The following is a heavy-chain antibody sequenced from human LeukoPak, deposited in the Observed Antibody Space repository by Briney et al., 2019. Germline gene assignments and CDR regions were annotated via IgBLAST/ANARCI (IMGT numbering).Heavy chain of an antibody. J-gene: IGHJ5*02. CDR3: ARNFWFDP. CDR1: GGSISSNW. Sequence: SGTLSLTFTVSGGSISSNWWSWVRQPPGKRLEWIGEINHSGSTNYNPSLKSRVTISVDKSKNQFSLKLSSVTAADTAVYYCARNFWFDPWGQGTLVTVSS. V-gene: IGHV4-4*02. CDR2: INHSGST.